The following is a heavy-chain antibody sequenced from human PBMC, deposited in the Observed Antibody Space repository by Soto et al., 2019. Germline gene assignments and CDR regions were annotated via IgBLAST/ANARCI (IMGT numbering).Heavy chain of an antibody. Sequence: QVQLVQSGAEVKKPGSSVKVSCKASGGTFSSYAISWVRQAPGQGLEWMGGIIPISGTADYAQKFQGRDTITADESTSTAYMELSSLRSEDTAVYYCARSQGSSTSLEIYYYYYYGMDVWGQGYTVTVSS. CDR3: ARSQGSSTSLEIYYYYYYGMDV. D-gene: IGHD2-2*01. CDR2: IIPISGTA. J-gene: IGHJ6*02. V-gene: IGHV1-69*01. CDR1: GGTFSSYA.